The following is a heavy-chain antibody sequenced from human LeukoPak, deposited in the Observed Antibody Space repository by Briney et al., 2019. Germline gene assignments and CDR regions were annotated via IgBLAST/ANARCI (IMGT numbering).Heavy chain of an antibody. D-gene: IGHD3-10*01. J-gene: IGHJ4*02. CDR1: GYSITTGYY. CDR3: AGNYYGSGSYYSEDRY. CDR2: MYHNSGAT. Sequence: SETLSLTCTVSGYSITTGYYWAWIRQPPGKGPEWIGSMYHNSGATFYSPSLKSRVTISVDTSKNQLSLKLSSVTAADTAVYYCAGNYYGSGSYYSEDRYWGQGTLVTVSS. V-gene: IGHV4-38-2*02.